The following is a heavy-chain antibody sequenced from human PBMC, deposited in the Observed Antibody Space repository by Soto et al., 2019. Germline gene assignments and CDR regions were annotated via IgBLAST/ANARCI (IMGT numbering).Heavy chain of an antibody. V-gene: IGHV3-7*03. D-gene: IGHD1-1*01. J-gene: IGHJ2*01. CDR1: GFTFKHFW. CDR2: INQDGTEE. Sequence: VESGGDLVQPGGSLRLSCVASGFTFKHFWMNWVRQAPGKGLEWVAHINQDGTEENYVDSVKGRFIISRDNLKNSVFLQMDSLRAAVTAVYYCAKTSAWDDLAYFRNFDLWGRGTLVVVS. CDR3: AKTSAWDDLAYFRNFDL.